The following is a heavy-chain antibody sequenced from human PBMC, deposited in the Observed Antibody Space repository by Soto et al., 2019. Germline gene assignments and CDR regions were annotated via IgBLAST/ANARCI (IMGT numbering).Heavy chain of an antibody. CDR1: GYTFTSYG. CDR3: ARGRLSLMGYCSSTSCFDYYYYMDV. J-gene: IGHJ6*03. V-gene: IGHV1-18*01. D-gene: IGHD2-2*01. Sequence: ASVKVSCKASGYTFTSYGISWVRQAPGQGLEWMGWISAYNGNTNYAQKLQGRVTMTTDTSTSTAYMELRSLRSDDTAVYYCARGRLSLMGYCSSTSCFDYYYYMDVWGKGTTVTVSS. CDR2: ISAYNGNT.